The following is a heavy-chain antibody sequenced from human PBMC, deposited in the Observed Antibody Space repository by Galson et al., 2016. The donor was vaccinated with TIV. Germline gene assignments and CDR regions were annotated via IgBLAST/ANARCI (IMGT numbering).Heavy chain of an antibody. J-gene: IGHJ4*02. CDR2: IKEDGSEK. CDR1: GFTFSNYW. D-gene: IGHD5-24*01. V-gene: IGHV3-7*01. CDR3: ARDAGLKVYNTSPYYFGS. Sequence: LRLSCAASGFTFSNYWMSWVRQAPGKGLEWVANIKEDGSEKYAVDSVKGRFTISRDNSKNTLSLQMNSLRAEDTAVYYCARDAGLKVYNTSPYYFGSWRQATLVTVSS.